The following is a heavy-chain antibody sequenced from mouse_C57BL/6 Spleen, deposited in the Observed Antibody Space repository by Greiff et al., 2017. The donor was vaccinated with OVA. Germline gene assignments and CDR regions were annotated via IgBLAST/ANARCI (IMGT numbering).Heavy chain of an antibody. CDR3: TGFGNYFDY. D-gene: IGHD1-1*02. Sequence: EVKLQESGGGLVQPGGSMKLSCVASGFTFSNYWMNWVRQSPEKGLEWVAQIRLKSDNYATHYAESVKGRFTISRDKSKSSVYLQMNNLRAEDTGIYYCTGFGNYFDYWGQGTTLTVSS. CDR2: IRLKSDNYAT. J-gene: IGHJ2*01. CDR1: GFTFSNYW. V-gene: IGHV6-3*01.